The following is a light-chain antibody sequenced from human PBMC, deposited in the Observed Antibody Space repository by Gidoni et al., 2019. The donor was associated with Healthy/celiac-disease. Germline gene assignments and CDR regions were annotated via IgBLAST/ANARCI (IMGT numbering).Light chain of an antibody. V-gene: IGKV1-39*01. CDR2: TTS. CDR3: QQSYSTSYT. Sequence: DIQMPQSPSSLPASVGDRVNISCRTSHSISSFLNWYQQKPGKAPKLLIYTTSSLQSGVPSRFSGSGSGTDFTLTISSLQPEDFATYYCQQSYSTSYTFGQGTKLEIK. CDR1: HSISSF. J-gene: IGKJ2*01.